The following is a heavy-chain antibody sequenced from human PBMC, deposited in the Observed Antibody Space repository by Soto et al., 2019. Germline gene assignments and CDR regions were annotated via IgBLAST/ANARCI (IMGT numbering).Heavy chain of an antibody. CDR1: GYTFTGYY. CDR3: ACCAGDRAARYGGNGVFDY. CDR2: INPNSGGT. J-gene: IGHJ4*02. Sequence: ASVKVSCKASGYTFTGYYMHWVRQAPGQGLEWMGWINPNSGGTNYAQKFQGWVTMTRDTSISTAYMELSRLRSDDTAVYYCACCAGDRAARYGGNGVFDYWGQGTLVTVSS. D-gene: IGHD6-25*01. V-gene: IGHV1-2*04.